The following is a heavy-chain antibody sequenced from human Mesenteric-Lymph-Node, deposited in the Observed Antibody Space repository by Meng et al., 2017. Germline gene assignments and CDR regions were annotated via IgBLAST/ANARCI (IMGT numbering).Heavy chain of an antibody. V-gene: IGHV1-2*06. CDR2: INPNSGGT. D-gene: IGHD3-22*01. CDR1: GYTFTGYY. Sequence: QVQLVQSGAEVKEPGASVKVSCKASGYTFTGYYVHWVRQAPGQGLEWMGRINPNSGGTNYAQKFQGRVTMTRDTSISTAYMELSRLRSDDTAVYYCARSDSSGYQYYFDYWGQGTLVTVSS. J-gene: IGHJ4*02. CDR3: ARSDSSGYQYYFDY.